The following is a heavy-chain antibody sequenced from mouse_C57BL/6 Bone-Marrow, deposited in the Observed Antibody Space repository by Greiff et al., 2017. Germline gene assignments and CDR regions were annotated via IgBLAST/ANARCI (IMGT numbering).Heavy chain of an antibody. J-gene: IGHJ4*01. V-gene: IGHV5-9-1*02. CDR2: ISSGGDYI. D-gene: IGHD2-14*01. CDR3: TRDRIPLYYAMDY. CDR1: GFTFSSFA. Sequence: EVQLVESGEGLVKPGGSLKLSCAASGFTFSSFAMSWVRQTPEKRLEWVAYISSGGDYIYYADTVKGRFTISRDNARNTLYLQMSSLKSEDTAMYYCTRDRIPLYYAMDYWGQGTSVTVSS.